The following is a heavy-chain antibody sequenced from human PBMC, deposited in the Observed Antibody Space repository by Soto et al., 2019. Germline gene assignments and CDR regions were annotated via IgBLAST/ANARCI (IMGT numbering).Heavy chain of an antibody. D-gene: IGHD2-2*01. CDR3: ARDRPSVNCSRTSCYARYYYYGMDV. CDR2: IIPIFGTA. Sequence: QVQLVQSGAEVKKPGSSVKVSCKASGGTFSSYAISWVRQAPGQGLEWMGGIIPIFGTANYAQKFQGRVTITADESTSTAYMELSSLRSEDTAVYYCARDRPSVNCSRTSCYARYYYYGMDVWGQGTTVTVSS. CDR1: GGTFSSYA. J-gene: IGHJ6*02. V-gene: IGHV1-69*01.